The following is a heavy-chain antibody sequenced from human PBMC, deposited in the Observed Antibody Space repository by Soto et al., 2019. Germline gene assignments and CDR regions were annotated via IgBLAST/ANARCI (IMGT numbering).Heavy chain of an antibody. CDR1: GFTFSSYA. CDR2: IVKDGSRK. V-gene: IGHV3-30-3*01. Sequence: GGSLRLSCAASGFTFSSYAMHWVRQAPGKGLEWVAVIVKDGSRKNYADSVKGRFTISRDNSKNTLYLQMNGLREEDTAVYYCAREGPGATFDHWGQGALVTVSS. CDR3: AREGPGATFDH. J-gene: IGHJ4*02.